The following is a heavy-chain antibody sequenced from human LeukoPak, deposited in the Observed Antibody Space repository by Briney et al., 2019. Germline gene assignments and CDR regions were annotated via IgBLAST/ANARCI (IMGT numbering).Heavy chain of an antibody. D-gene: IGHD2-15*01. CDR3: AKDIRGYCSGGSCYSLDY. Sequence: GGSLRLSCAASGFTFDDYAMHWVRQAPGKGLEWVSLISWDGGSTYYADSVKGRFTISRDNSKNSLYLQMNSLRAEDTALYYCAKDIRGYCSGGSCYSLDYWGQGTLVTVSS. CDR2: ISWDGGST. J-gene: IGHJ4*02. CDR1: GFTFDDYA. V-gene: IGHV3-43D*03.